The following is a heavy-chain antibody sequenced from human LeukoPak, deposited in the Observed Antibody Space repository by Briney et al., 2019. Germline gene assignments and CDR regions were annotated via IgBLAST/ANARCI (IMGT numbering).Heavy chain of an antibody. CDR1: GDSINYYY. CDR3: ARALLQYSSSWYDY. D-gene: IGHD6-13*01. Sequence: SETLSLTCTVSGDSINYYYWNWIRQPPGKGLEWIGYIYYSGSTNYNPSLKGRVTISGDTSKNQLSLKLSSVTAADTAVYYCARALLQYSSSWYDYWGQGTLVTVSS. J-gene: IGHJ4*02. V-gene: IGHV4-59*01. CDR2: IYYSGST.